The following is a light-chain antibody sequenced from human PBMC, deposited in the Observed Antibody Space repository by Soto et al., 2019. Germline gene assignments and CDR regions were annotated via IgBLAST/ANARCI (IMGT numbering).Light chain of an antibody. CDR2: KAS. CDR3: QQLDSFPIN. Sequence: IQMTHSPSTLSGSVGDRVTITCRASQTISSWLAWYQQKPGKAPKLLIYKASTLKSGVPSRFSGSGSGTEFTLTISSLQPDDFATYFCQQLDSFPINFGQGTRLEIK. J-gene: IGKJ5*01. CDR1: QTISSW. V-gene: IGKV1-5*03.